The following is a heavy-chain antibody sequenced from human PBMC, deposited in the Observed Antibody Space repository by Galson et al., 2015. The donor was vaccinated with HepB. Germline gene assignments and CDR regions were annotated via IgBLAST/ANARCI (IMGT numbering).Heavy chain of an antibody. J-gene: IGHJ4*02. CDR2: VKSKTDGGTT. CDR1: GFTFTNAW. D-gene: IGHD3-3*02. V-gene: IGHV3-15*01. Sequence: SLRLSCAAPGFTFTNAWMSWVRQAPGKGLEWVGRVKSKTDGGTTDLAAPVKGKFTISRDDSKNTLYLQMNSLKTEDTGVYYCTTIPSEAFYSGSPRGWFWGQGTPVSVFS. CDR3: TTIPSEAFYSGSPRGWF.